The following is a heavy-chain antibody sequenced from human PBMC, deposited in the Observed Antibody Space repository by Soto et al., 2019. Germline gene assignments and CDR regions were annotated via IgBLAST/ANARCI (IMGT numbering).Heavy chain of an antibody. J-gene: IGHJ5*02. D-gene: IGHD2-2*01. CDR3: ARGKTGVMPHCSSTSCYGGSNWFDP. CDR2: IYYSGST. Sequence: SETLSLTCTVSGGSISSGGYYWSWIRQHPGKGLEWIGYIYYSGSTYYNPSLKSRVTISVDTSKNQFSLKLSSVTAADTAVYYCARGKTGVMPHCSSTSCYGGSNWFDPWGQGTLVTVSS. V-gene: IGHV4-31*03. CDR1: GGSISSGGYY.